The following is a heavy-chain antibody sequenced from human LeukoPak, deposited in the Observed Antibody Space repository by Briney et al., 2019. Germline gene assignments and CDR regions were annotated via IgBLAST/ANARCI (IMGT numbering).Heavy chain of an antibody. CDR3: ARGGYSGSYFGEWFDP. J-gene: IGHJ5*02. D-gene: IGHD1-26*01. CDR2: IIPIFGTA. CDR1: GGTFSSYA. Sequence: ASVKVSYKASGGTFSSYAISWVRQAPGQGLEWMGGIIPIFGTANYAQKFQGRVTITTDESTSTAYMELSSLRSEDTAVYYCARGGYSGSYFGEWFDPWGQGTLVTVSS. V-gene: IGHV1-69*05.